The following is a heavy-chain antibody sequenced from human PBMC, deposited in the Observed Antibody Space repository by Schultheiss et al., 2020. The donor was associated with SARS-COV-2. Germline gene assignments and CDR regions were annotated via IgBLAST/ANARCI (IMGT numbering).Heavy chain of an antibody. V-gene: IGHV3-23*01. Sequence: GGSLRLSCAASGFTFGSYAMSWVRQAPGKGLEWVSAISGSGGSTYYADSVKGRFTISRDNSKDTLYLQMNSLRAEDTAVYYCAKAQKLYDYVIYWGQGTLVTVSS. CDR1: GFTFGSYA. J-gene: IGHJ4*02. D-gene: IGHD3-16*01. CDR3: AKAQKLYDYVIY. CDR2: ISGSGGST.